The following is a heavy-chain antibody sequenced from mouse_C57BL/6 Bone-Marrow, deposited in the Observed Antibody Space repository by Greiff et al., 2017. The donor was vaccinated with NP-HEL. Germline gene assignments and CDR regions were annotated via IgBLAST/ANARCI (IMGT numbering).Heavy chain of an antibody. V-gene: IGHV1-15*01. CDR3: TTWFAY. CDR1: GYTFTDYE. CDR2: IDPETGGT. J-gene: IGHJ3*01. Sequence: QVQLQQSGAELVRPGASVTLSCKASGYTFTDYEMHWVKQTPVHGLEWIGAIDPETGGTAYNQKFTGKAILTADKSSSTAYMELRSLTSEDSAVYYCTTWFAYWGQGTLVTVSA.